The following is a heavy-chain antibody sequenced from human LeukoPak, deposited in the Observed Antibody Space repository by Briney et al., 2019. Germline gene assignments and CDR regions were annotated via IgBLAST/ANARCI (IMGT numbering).Heavy chain of an antibody. Sequence: KPSETLSLTCAVYGGSFSGYCWSWIRQPPGKGLEWIGEINHSGSTNYNPSLKSRVTISVDTSKNQFSLKLSSVTAADTAVYYCARAPIRKVVAALDYWGQGALVTVSS. CDR3: ARAPIRKVVAALDY. J-gene: IGHJ4*02. V-gene: IGHV4-34*01. D-gene: IGHD2-15*01. CDR2: INHSGST. CDR1: GGSFSGYC.